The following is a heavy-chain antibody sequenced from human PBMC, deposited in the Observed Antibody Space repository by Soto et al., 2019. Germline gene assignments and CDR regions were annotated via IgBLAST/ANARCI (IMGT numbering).Heavy chain of an antibody. CDR1: GGSISSYY. V-gene: IGHV4-4*07. Sequence: RSLTCTVSGGSISSYYWSWIRQPAGKGLEWIGRIYTSGSTNYNPSLKSRVTMSVDTSKNQFSLKLSSVTAADTAVYYCARVEVSSSRWGYYYYGMDVWGQGTTVTV. D-gene: IGHD6-13*01. CDR2: IYTSGST. J-gene: IGHJ6*02. CDR3: ARVEVSSSRWGYYYYGMDV.